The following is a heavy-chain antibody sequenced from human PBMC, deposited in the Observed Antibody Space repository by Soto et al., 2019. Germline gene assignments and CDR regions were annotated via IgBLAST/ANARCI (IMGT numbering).Heavy chain of an antibody. Sequence: GESLKISCKGSGYSFTSYWITWVRQKPWKGLEWMGRIDPSDSQTYYSPSFRGHVTISVTKSITTVFLQWSSLRASDTAMYYCARQIYDSDTGPNFQYYFDSWGQGTPVTVSS. J-gene: IGHJ4*02. CDR2: IDPSDSQT. CDR3: ARQIYDSDTGPNFQYYFDS. D-gene: IGHD3-22*01. CDR1: GYSFTSYW. V-gene: IGHV5-10-1*01.